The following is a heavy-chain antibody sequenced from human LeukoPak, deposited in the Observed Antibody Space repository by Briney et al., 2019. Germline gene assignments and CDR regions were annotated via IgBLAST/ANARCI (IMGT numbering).Heavy chain of an antibody. CDR3: ARSGAFDI. D-gene: IGHD3-10*01. CDR2: IMLISGTA. V-gene: IGHV1-69*13. CDR1: GGTFSSYA. J-gene: IGHJ3*02. Sequence: ASVKVSCKASGGTFSSYAISWVRQAPGQGLEWMGGIMLISGTAIYAQKCQGRVVITADASTSTAYMELSSLRSEDTAVYYCARSGAFDIWGQGTLVTVSS.